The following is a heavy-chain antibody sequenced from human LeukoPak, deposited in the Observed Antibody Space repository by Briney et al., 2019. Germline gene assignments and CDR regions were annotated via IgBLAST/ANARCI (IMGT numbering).Heavy chain of an antibody. V-gene: IGHV4-39*07. Sequence: SETLSLTCTVSGGSISSSSYYWGWIRQPPGKGLEWIGSIYYSGSTYYNPSLKSRVTISVDTSKNQFSLKLSSVTAADTAVYYCARVKGRYCSGGSCSLYYYYYYMDVWGKGTTVTVSS. D-gene: IGHD2-15*01. CDR2: IYYSGST. J-gene: IGHJ6*03. CDR3: ARVKGRYCSGGSCSLYYYYYYMDV. CDR1: GGSISSSSYY.